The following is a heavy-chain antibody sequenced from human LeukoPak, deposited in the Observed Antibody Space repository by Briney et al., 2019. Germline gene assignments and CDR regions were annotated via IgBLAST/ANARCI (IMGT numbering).Heavy chain of an antibody. CDR3: ARDGYSSGWPFDY. Sequence: PGGSLRLSCAASGFTFSSYAMHWVRQAPGKGLEWVAVISYDGSNKYYADSVKGRFTISRDNSKNTLHLQMNSLRAEDTAVYYCARDGYSSGWPFDYWGQGTLVTVSS. D-gene: IGHD6-19*01. V-gene: IGHV3-30-3*01. J-gene: IGHJ4*02. CDR2: ISYDGSNK. CDR1: GFTFSSYA.